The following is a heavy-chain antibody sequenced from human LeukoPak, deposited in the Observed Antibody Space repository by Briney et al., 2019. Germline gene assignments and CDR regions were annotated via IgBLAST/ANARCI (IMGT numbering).Heavy chain of an antibody. CDR3: ATIQQLVHLFDI. CDR1: GFTFSSYG. D-gene: IGHD6-13*01. Sequence: PGGSLRLSRAASGFTFSSYGMHWVRQAPGKGLEWVAFIRYDGSNKYYADSVKGRFTISRDNSKNTLYLQMNSLRAEDTAVYYCATIQQLVHLFDIWGQGTMVTVSS. V-gene: IGHV3-30*02. J-gene: IGHJ3*02. CDR2: IRYDGSNK.